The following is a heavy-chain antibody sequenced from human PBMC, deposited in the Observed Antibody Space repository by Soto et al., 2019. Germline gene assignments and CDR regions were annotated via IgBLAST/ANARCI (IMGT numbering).Heavy chain of an antibody. Sequence: GGSLRLSCAASGFTFSSYAMHWVRQAPGKGLEWVAVISYDGSNKYYADSVKGRFTISRDNSKNTLYLQMNSLRAEDTAVYYCARVGGYCISTSCLTPYYYGMDVWGQGTTVTVSS. CDR1: GFTFSSYA. D-gene: IGHD2-2*01. J-gene: IGHJ6*02. CDR3: ARVGGYCISTSCLTPYYYGMDV. V-gene: IGHV3-30*04. CDR2: ISYDGSNK.